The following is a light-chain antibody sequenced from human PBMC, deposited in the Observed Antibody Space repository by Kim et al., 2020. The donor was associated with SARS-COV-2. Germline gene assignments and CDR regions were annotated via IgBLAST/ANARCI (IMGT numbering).Light chain of an antibody. CDR1: TSNIGSNS. V-gene: IGLV1-44*01. J-gene: IGLJ1*01. CDR3: AAWDDSLNGHV. CDR2: STN. Sequence: GQRVSVSCSGSTSNIGSNSVNWYQQVPGAAPTLLIYSTNQRPSGVPGRFSASKSGTSASLAIIGLQSEDDADYYCAAWDDSLNGHVFGTGTKVTVL.